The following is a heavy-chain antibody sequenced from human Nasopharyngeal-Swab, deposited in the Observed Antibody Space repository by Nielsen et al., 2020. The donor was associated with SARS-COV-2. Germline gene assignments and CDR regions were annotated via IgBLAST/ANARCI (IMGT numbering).Heavy chain of an antibody. CDR2: VNGNGADT. Sequence: GESLKISCAASGFTFDSYAMNWVRQTPGKGLEWVSAVNGNGADTYYADSVKGRFTISRDNFKNTIYLHMNSLRAEDTAVYYCAKDLTGYYAPLDQWGQGTLVTVSS. D-gene: IGHD3-9*01. V-gene: IGHV3-23*01. J-gene: IGHJ4*02. CDR1: GFTFDSYA. CDR3: AKDLTGYYAPLDQ.